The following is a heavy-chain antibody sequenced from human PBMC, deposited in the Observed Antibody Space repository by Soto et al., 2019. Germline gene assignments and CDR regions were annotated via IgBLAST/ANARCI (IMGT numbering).Heavy chain of an antibody. CDR1: GYTFTSYG. J-gene: IGHJ4*02. CDR3: ARDNPFTMVRGRHDY. CDR2: ISAYNGNT. D-gene: IGHD3-10*01. Sequence: ASVKVSCKASGYTFTSYGISWVRQAPGQGLEWMGWISAYNGNTNYAQKLQGRVTMTTDTSTSTAYMELRSLRSDDTAVYYCARDNPFTMVRGRHDYWGQGTLVTVSS. V-gene: IGHV1-18*01.